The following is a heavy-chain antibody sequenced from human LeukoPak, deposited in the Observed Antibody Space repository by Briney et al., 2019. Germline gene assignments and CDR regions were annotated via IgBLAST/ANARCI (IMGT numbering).Heavy chain of an antibody. CDR3: ARLTGYSSESWFDP. CDR1: GGSISSYY. Sequence: PSETLSLTCTVSGGSISSYYWTWIRQPPGKGLEWIGYIYYSGNTNYNPSLKSRVIISVDTSKKQFSLKLNSVTAADTAVYYCARLTGYSSESWFDPWGQGTLVTVSS. D-gene: IGHD3-9*01. J-gene: IGHJ5*02. V-gene: IGHV4-59*01. CDR2: IYYSGNT.